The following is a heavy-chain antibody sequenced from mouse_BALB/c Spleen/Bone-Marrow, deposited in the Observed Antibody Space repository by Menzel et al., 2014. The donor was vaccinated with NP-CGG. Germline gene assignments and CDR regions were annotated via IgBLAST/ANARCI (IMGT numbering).Heavy chain of an antibody. CDR2: IDPANGNT. D-gene: IGHD1-1*01. CDR1: GFNIXDTY. CDR3: AFYYYGSSLFAY. V-gene: IGHV14-3*02. Sequence: EVQLQHSGAELVKPGASVKLSCTASGFNIXDTYMHWVKQRPEQGLEWIGRIDPANGNTKYDPKFQGKATITADTSSNTAYLQLSSLTSEDTAVYYCAFYYYGSSLFAYWGQGTLVTVSA. J-gene: IGHJ3*01.